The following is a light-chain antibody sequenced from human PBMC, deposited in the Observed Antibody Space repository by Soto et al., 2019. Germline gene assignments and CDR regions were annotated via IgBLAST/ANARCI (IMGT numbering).Light chain of an antibody. CDR3: AAWDDSLA. J-gene: IGLJ2*01. CDR1: SSNIGSNY. Sequence: QSVLTQPPSASGTPGQRVTISCSGSSSNIGSNYVYWYQQLPGTAPKLLIYRNNQLPSGVPDRFSGSKSGTSASLAISGLRSEDEADYYCAAWDDSLAFGGGTQLTVL. V-gene: IGLV1-47*01. CDR2: RNN.